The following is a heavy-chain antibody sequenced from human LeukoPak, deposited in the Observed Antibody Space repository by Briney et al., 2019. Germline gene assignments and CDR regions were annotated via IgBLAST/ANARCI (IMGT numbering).Heavy chain of an antibody. CDR2: ISYDGSNK. D-gene: IGHD3-3*01. V-gene: IGHV3-30-3*01. CDR1: GFTFSSYA. Sequence: GGSLRLSCAASGFTFSSYAMHWVRQAPGKGLEWVAVISYDGSNKYYADSVKGRFTISRDNSKNTLYLQMNSLRSEDTAVYYCARERGGVVIIKAFDIWGQGTMVTVSS. CDR3: ARERGGVVIIKAFDI. J-gene: IGHJ3*02.